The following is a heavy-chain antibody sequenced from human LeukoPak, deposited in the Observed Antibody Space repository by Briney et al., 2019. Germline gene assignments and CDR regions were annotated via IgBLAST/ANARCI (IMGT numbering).Heavy chain of an antibody. D-gene: IGHD6-13*01. Sequence: GGSLRLSCAASGFAFNNAWMSWVRQAPGKGLEWVGRIKSKTDGGTTDYAAPVKGRFTISRDDSKNTLYLQMDSLKTEDTAVYYCTTGVSSSWPAWGQGTLVTVSS. V-gene: IGHV3-15*01. CDR2: IKSKTDGGTT. CDR1: GFAFNNAW. CDR3: TTGVSSSWPA. J-gene: IGHJ5*02.